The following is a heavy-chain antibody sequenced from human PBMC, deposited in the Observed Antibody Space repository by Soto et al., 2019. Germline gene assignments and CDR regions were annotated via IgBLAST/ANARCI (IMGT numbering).Heavy chain of an antibody. D-gene: IGHD2-15*01. CDR1: GFTFSNYG. V-gene: IGHV3-23*01. CDR2: IDGIGSST. CDR3: AGGLDY. Sequence: EVQLLESGGGLVQPGRSLRLSCAASGFTFSNYGMKWVRQAPGKGLEWVSGIDGIGSSTYYADSVKGRFTISRDNSKNTLFLQMNSLRAEDTALYYCAGGLDYWGQRTLVNVSS. J-gene: IGHJ4*02.